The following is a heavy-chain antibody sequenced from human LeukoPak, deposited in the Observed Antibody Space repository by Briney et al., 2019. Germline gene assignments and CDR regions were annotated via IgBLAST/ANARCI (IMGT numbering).Heavy chain of an antibody. CDR2: ISGSGGST. CDR1: GFTFSSYA. Sequence: GGSLRLPCAASGFTFSSYAMSWVRQAPGKGLEWVSVISGSGGSTYYADSVKGRFTISRDNSKNTLYLQMNSLRAEDTAVYYCAKEIYGDSTGGRFQHWGQGTLVTVSS. J-gene: IGHJ1*01. V-gene: IGHV3-23*01. D-gene: IGHD4-17*01. CDR3: AKEIYGDSTGGRFQH.